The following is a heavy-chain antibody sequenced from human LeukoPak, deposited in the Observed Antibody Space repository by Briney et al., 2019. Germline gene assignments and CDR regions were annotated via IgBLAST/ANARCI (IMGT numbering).Heavy chain of an antibody. CDR1: GGTFSSYT. V-gene: IGHV1-69*02. CDR2: IIPILGIA. CDR3: AILREDCSSTSCLDY. J-gene: IGHJ4*02. D-gene: IGHD2-2*01. Sequence: ASVKVSCKASGGTFSSYTISWVRQAPGQGLEWTGRIIPILGIANYAQKFQGRVTITADKSTSTAYMELSSLRSEDTAVYYCAILREDCSSTSCLDYWGQGTLVTVSS.